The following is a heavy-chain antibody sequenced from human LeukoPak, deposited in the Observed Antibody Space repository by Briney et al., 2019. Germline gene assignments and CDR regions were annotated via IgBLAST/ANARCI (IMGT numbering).Heavy chain of an antibody. CDR1: GFTFSDYY. J-gene: IGHJ4*02. Sequence: GGSLRLSCAASGFTFSDYYMSWIRQAPGKGLEWVSAISGSGGSTYYADSVRGRFTISRDNSKNTLYLEMNSLRAEDTAVYYCAKNKARLDILTGYHLGDWGQGTLVTVSS. CDR2: ISGSGGST. V-gene: IGHV3-23*01. CDR3: AKNKARLDILTGYHLGD. D-gene: IGHD3-9*01.